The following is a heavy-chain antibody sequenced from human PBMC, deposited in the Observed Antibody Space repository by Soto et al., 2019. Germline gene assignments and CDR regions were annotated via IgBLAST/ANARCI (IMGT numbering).Heavy chain of an antibody. CDR3: ASQKRSTGYGFDY. J-gene: IGHJ4*02. CDR1: GGSIRSTSYY. V-gene: IGHV4-39*01. CDR2: IYYSGST. D-gene: IGHD3-9*01. Sequence: QLQLQESGPGLVKASETLSLTCTVSGGSIRSTSYYWGWIRQAPGKGLGWIGSIYYSGSTYYDPSLKRRVPITLDTSKTRFCLRRFSVTGADTAVYYCASQKRSTGYGFDYWGQGTLVTVSS.